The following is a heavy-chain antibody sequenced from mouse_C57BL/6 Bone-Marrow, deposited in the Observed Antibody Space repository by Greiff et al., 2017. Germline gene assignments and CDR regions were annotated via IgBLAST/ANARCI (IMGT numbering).Heavy chain of an antibody. Sequence: VMLVESGAELARPGASVKLSCKASGYTFTSYGISWVKQRTGQGLEWIGEIYPRSGNTYYNEKFTGKATLTADKSSSTAYMELRSQTSVDSAVYFCARALITTVVAGDYWGQGTTLTVSS. V-gene: IGHV1-81*01. CDR1: GYTFTSYG. J-gene: IGHJ2*01. D-gene: IGHD1-1*01. CDR2: IYPRSGNT. CDR3: ARALITTVVAGDY.